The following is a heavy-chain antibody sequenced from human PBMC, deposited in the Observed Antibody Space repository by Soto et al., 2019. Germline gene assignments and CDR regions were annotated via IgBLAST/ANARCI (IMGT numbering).Heavy chain of an antibody. D-gene: IGHD5-12*01. CDR3: ARDGHVATIEGGYYYGMDV. Sequence: SETLSLTCTVSGGSISSGDYYWSWIRQPPGKGLEWIGYIYYSGSTYSNPSLKSRVTISVDTSKNQFSLKLSSVTAADTAVYYCARDGHVATIEGGYYYGMDVWGQGTTVTVSS. CDR1: GGSISSGDYY. V-gene: IGHV4-30-4*01. J-gene: IGHJ6*02. CDR2: IYYSGST.